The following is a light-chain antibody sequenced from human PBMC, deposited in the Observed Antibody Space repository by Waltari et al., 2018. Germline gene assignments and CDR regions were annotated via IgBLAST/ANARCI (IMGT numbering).Light chain of an antibody. CDR3: QQYGSSPFT. CDR1: TSVSSSY. V-gene: IGKV3-20*01. CDR2: GAS. J-gene: IGKJ3*01. Sequence: EIVLTQSPGTLSLSPGERATLSCRASTSVSSSYLAWYQQKPGQAPRLLIYGASSRATGIPDRFSGSGSGTDFTLTISRLEPEDFAVYYCQQYGSSPFTFGPGTKVDIK.